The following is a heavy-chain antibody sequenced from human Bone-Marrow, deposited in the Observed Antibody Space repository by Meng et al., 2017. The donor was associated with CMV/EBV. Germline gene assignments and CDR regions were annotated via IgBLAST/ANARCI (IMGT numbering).Heavy chain of an antibody. CDR1: GFSFSSYS. CDR2: ISSSSSYI. CDR3: AREGFFGVVTLAPFDY. V-gene: IGHV3-21*01. J-gene: IGHJ4*02. Sequence: GGSLRLSCAASGFSFSSYSMNWVREAPGKGLEWVSSISSSSSYIYFAVSVKGRFTISRDNAKNSLYLQMNSLRAADTAVYYCAREGFFGVVTLAPFDYGGQGTLVTVSS. D-gene: IGHD3-3*01.